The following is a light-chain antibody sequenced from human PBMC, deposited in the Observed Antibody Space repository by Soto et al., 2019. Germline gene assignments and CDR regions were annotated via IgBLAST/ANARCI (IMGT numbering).Light chain of an antibody. J-gene: IGLJ2*01. CDR1: SGSIASGY. V-gene: IGLV6-57*02. CDR2: EDD. CDR3: QSTDGNSMV. Sequence: NFMLTQPHSVSESPGKTVTISCTGTSGSIASGYVQWYQQRPGSAPTTLIYEDDQRPARVPDRFSGSIDTSSNSASLIISGLRTEYEADYYCQSTDGNSMVFGGGTKVTVL.